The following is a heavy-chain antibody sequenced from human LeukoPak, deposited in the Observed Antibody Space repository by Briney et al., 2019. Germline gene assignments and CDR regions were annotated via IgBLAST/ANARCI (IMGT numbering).Heavy chain of an antibody. Sequence: GGSLRLSCAASGFTFSSYAMHWVRQAPGEGLEWVAVISYGGSNGYYADSVKGRFTISRDNSKNTLYLQMNSLRAEDTAVYYCASPKGYYDSSGYYDFDYWGQGTLVTVSS. CDR3: ASPKGYYDSSGYYDFDY. CDR1: GFTFSSYA. CDR2: ISYGGSNG. V-gene: IGHV3-30-3*01. J-gene: IGHJ4*02. D-gene: IGHD3-22*01.